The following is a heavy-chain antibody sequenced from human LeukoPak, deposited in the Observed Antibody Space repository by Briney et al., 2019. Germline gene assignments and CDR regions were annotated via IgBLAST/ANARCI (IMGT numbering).Heavy chain of an antibody. CDR1: GGTFSSYA. V-gene: IGHV1-69*06. J-gene: IGHJ4*02. Sequence: SVKVSCKASGGTFSSYAISWVRQAPGQGLEWMGGIIPIFGTANYAQKFQGRVTITADKSTSTAYMELSSLRSEDTAVYYCARSGRKAVAGDLDYWGQGTLVTVSS. CDR2: IIPIFGTA. CDR3: ARSGRKAVAGDLDY. D-gene: IGHD6-19*01.